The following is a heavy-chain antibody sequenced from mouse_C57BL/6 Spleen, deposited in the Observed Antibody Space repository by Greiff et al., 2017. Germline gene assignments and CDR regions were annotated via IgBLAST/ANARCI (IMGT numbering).Heavy chain of an antibody. Sequence: QVQLKQPGAELVKPGASVKLSCKASGYTFTSYWMHWVKQRPGQGLEWIGMIHPNSGSTNYNEKFKSKATLTVDKTSSTAYMQLSSLTSEDSAVYYCARSGFDLYAMDYWGQGTSVTVSS. J-gene: IGHJ4*01. V-gene: IGHV1-64*01. CDR1: GYTFTSYW. CDR3: ARSGFDLYAMDY. D-gene: IGHD3-1*01. CDR2: IHPNSGST.